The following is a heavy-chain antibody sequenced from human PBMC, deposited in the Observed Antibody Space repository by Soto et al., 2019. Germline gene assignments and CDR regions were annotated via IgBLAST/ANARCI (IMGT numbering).Heavy chain of an antibody. Sequence: QVQLVQSGAEVRKPGASVTVSCRSSGDSFNDYYIHWVRQAPGQGFEWMGWINPNGGVTKYAQKFQGWVSMTRDTSIRTVYMQLSRLRSDDTAVYYCARESGGATATLDYYYCYMDVWGTGTTVTVPS. CDR2: INPNGGVT. CDR3: ARESGGATATLDYYYCYMDV. J-gene: IGHJ6*03. V-gene: IGHV1-2*04. D-gene: IGHD5-12*01. CDR1: GDSFNDYY.